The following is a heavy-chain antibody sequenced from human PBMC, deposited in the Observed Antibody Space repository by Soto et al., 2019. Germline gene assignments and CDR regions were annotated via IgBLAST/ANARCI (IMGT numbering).Heavy chain of an antibody. CDR2: ISGSGGST. Sequence: EVQLLESGGGLVQPGGSLRLSCAASGFTFSSYAMSWVRQAPGKGLEWVSAISGSGGSTYYADSVKGRFTISRDNSKNTLYLQMNSLRAEDTAVYYCAKDAGYPHRYSSGWYSDYWGQGTLVTVSS. CDR3: AKDAGYPHRYSSGWYSDY. J-gene: IGHJ4*02. V-gene: IGHV3-23*01. D-gene: IGHD6-19*01. CDR1: GFTFSSYA.